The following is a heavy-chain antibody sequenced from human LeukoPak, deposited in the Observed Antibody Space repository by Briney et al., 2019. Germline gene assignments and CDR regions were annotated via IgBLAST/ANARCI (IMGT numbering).Heavy chain of an antibody. CDR2: IIPIFGTA. CDR3: AREGYPGTFDI. Sequence: SVTVSCKASGGAFSTYAINWVRQAPGQGLEWMGGIIPIFGTATYAQKFQGRITITADESTSTAYMELRSLRSDDTAVYYCAREGYPGTFDIWGQGTMVTVSS. V-gene: IGHV1-69*13. CDR1: GGAFSTYA. D-gene: IGHD1-1*01. J-gene: IGHJ3*02.